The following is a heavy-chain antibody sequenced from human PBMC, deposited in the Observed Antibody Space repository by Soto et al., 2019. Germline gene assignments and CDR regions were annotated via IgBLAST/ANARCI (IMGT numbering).Heavy chain of an antibody. D-gene: IGHD5-18*01. J-gene: IGHJ3*02. CDR2: IIPILGIA. V-gene: IGHV1-69*04. CDR1: GGTFSSYT. CDR3: AKDAHLQLWLRNAFDI. Sequence: GASVKVSCKASGGTFSSYTISWVRQAPGQGLEWMGRIIPILGIANYAQKFQGRVTITADKSTSTAYMELSSLRSEDTAVYYCAKDAHLQLWLRNAFDIWGQGTMVTVSS.